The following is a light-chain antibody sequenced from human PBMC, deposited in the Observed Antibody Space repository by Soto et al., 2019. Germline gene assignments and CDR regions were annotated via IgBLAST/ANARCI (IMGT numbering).Light chain of an antibody. V-gene: IGLV2-14*01. Sequence: QSVLTQPASVSGSPGQSITIPCTGTSSDVGGYNYVSWYQQHPGKAPKLLIYEVTNRPSGVSDRFSGSKSGNTASLTISGLLTEDETDYYCSSYTSSSSLVFGTGTKVTV. CDR3: SSYTSSSSLV. CDR2: EVT. J-gene: IGLJ1*01. CDR1: SSDVGGYNY.